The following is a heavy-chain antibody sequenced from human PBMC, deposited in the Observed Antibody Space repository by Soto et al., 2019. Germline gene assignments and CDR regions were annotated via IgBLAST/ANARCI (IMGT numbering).Heavy chain of an antibody. CDR1: GYTFSNYG. CDR2: ISLYSDGT. Sequence: QVQLVQSGGEVKRPGASVQVSCKTSGYTFSNYGITWVRQAPGQPLEWLGWISLYSDGTNYAQKFQGRVSMTTDTSTTTAYMELRSLRSADTAVYYWARVVPGAEAWFGPCGQGTLVTVSS. CDR3: ARVVPGAEAWFGP. J-gene: IGHJ5*02. V-gene: IGHV1-18*01. D-gene: IGHD2-2*01.